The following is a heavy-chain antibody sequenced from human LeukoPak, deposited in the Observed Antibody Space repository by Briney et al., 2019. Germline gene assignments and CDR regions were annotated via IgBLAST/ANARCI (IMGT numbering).Heavy chain of an antibody. V-gene: IGHV4-59*12. CDR1: GGSISSYY. CDR3: ARDRGYGYDFDY. Sequence: PSETLSLTCTVSGGSISSYYWSWIRQPPGKGLEWIGYIYYSGSTNYNPSLKSRVTISVDTSKNQFSLKLSSVIAADTAVYYCARDRGYGYDFDYWGQGTLVTVSS. CDR2: IYYSGST. D-gene: IGHD5-18*01. J-gene: IGHJ4*02.